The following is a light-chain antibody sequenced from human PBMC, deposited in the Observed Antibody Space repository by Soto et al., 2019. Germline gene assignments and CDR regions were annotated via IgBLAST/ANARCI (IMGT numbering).Light chain of an antibody. CDR3: QSYDSATVV. Sequence: NFMLTQPHSVSESPGMTITISCTRSSGDISNNYVQWFQQRPGSSPTTLLYQNNQRFSGVPDRFSGSIDSSSNSASLTISGLKTGDEADYYCQSYDSATVVFGGGTKLTVL. CDR2: QNN. V-gene: IGLV6-57*01. CDR1: SGDISNNY. J-gene: IGLJ3*02.